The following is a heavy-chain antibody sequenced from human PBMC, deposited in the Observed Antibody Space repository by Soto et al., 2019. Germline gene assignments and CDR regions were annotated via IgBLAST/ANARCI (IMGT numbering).Heavy chain of an antibody. V-gene: IGHV4-59*01. CDR2: IYPRGIT. CDR3: ACAGTILGVVSSFGY. CDR1: VGHISNYY. J-gene: IGHJ4*02. Sequence: XATLLRTISIPVGHISNYYWRWIPQPPGKGLEFIGYIYPRGITNYNRSLKSRVTMSVDMSKNQFSLKLSSVTAADTAVYHCACAGTILGVVSSFGYWGQGTLVTVSS. D-gene: IGHD3-3*01.